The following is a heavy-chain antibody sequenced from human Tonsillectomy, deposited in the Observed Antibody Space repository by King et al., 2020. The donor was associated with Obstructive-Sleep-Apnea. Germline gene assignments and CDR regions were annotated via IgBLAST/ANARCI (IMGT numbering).Heavy chain of an antibody. J-gene: IGHJ3*02. CDR1: GVSISSYY. D-gene: IGHD1-1*01. Sequence: QLQESGPGLVKPSETLSLTCTVSGVSISSYYWSWIRQPPGKGLEWIGYIYYSGSTSYNPSLKSRVTISVDPSKNQFSLKLSSVTAADTAVYYCAIELERGAFDIWGQGTMVTVSS. CDR3: AIELERGAFDI. CDR2: IYYSGST. V-gene: IGHV4-59*01.